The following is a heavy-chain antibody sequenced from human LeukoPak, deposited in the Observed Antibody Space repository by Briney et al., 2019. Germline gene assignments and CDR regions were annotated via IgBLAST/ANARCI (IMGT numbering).Heavy chain of an antibody. Sequence: RSETLSLTCTVSGGFISSYYGGWVRQPAGEGREWVGRIYTSGSTNYNRSLKSRVTMSVDTSKHQFSLKRSSVTAAATAVYYCARDHYYDSSGYYWATHFDYWGQGTLVTVSS. CDR1: GGFISSYY. CDR2: IYTSGST. V-gene: IGHV4-4*07. J-gene: IGHJ4*02. D-gene: IGHD3-22*01. CDR3: ARDHYYDSSGYYWATHFDY.